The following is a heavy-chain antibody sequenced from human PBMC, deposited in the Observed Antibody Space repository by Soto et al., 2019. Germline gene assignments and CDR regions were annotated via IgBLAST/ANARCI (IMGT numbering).Heavy chain of an antibody. Sequence: GGSLRLSCAASGFTFSDYYMSWIRQAPGKGLEWVSYISSSSSYTNYADSVKGLFTNSRDNAKNSLYLQMNSLRAEDTAVYYCAREYCSGGSCSFDYWGQGTLVTVSS. CDR3: AREYCSGGSCSFDY. D-gene: IGHD2-15*01. CDR1: GFTFSDYY. V-gene: IGHV3-11*06. J-gene: IGHJ4*02. CDR2: ISSSSSYT.